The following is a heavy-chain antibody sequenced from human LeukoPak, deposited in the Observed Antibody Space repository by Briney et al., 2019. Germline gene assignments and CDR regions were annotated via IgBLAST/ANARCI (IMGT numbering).Heavy chain of an antibody. CDR3: CGSGSYYPLGY. D-gene: IGHD3-10*01. J-gene: IGHJ4*02. CDR2: FDPEDGET. V-gene: IGHV1-24*01. Sequence: GASVKVSCKVSGYTLTELSMHWVRQAPGKGLEWMGGFDPEDGETIYAQKFQGRVTITADKSTSTAYMELSSLRSEDTAVYYCCGSGSYYPLGYWGQGTLVTVSS. CDR1: GYTLTELS.